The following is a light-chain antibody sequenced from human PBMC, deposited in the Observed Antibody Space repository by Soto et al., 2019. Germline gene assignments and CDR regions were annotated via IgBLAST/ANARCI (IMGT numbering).Light chain of an antibody. CDR3: QHYNSYSEA. CDR2: DAS. CDR1: QNIRRR. Sequence: DFQMTQSPSTLSASLGDRVTITCRASQNIRRRLAWFQQKPGKAPKLLIYDASSLESGVPQRFRGSGSGTEFTLTISSLPPDDFATYYCQHYNSYSEAFGHGTKVDNK. J-gene: IGKJ1*01. V-gene: IGKV1-5*01.